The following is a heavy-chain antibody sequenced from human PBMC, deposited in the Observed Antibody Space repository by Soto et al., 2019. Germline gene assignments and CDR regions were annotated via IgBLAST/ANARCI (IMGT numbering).Heavy chain of an antibody. J-gene: IGHJ4*02. Sequence: EVQLLESGGGLVRPGGSLRLSCAASGFTFSNFAMNWVRQAPGKGLEWVSAISNSFSDGNTHYADSVKGRFTISRDNDKNTVFLEIDSRRAEDTAVYYCAKVFSPEGGNYFDHWGPGTLVTVSS. CDR3: AKVFSPEGGNYFDH. V-gene: IGHV3-23*01. CDR2: ISNSFSDGNT. CDR1: GFTFSNFA.